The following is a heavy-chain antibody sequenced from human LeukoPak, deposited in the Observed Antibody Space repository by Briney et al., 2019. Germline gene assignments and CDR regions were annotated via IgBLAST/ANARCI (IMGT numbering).Heavy chain of an antibody. D-gene: IGHD6-19*01. CDR2: ISSNGGST. J-gene: IGHJ6*04. CDR1: GFTFSSYA. Sequence: GGSLRLSCSASGFTFSSYAMHWVRQAPGKGLEYVSAISSNGGSTYYADSVKGRFTISRDNSKNTLYLQMSSLRAEDTAVYYCVKDKTGYSSGRYGIDVWGKGTTVTVSS. CDR3: VKDKTGYSSGRYGIDV. V-gene: IGHV3-64D*06.